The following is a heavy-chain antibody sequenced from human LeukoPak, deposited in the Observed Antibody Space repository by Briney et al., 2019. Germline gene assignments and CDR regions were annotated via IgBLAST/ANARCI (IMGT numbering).Heavy chain of an antibody. CDR1: GGSISSNW. J-gene: IGHJ5*02. D-gene: IGHD1-26*01. CDR3: VRVGTCFLLS. Sequence: PSETLSLTCAVSGGSISSNWWSWVRQPPGKGLEWIGEIDHSGSTNYNPSLTSRVTISVDKSESQFSLKLSSVTAADTAVYYCVRVGTCFLLSWGQGTLVTVSS. V-gene: IGHV4-4*02. CDR2: IDHSGST.